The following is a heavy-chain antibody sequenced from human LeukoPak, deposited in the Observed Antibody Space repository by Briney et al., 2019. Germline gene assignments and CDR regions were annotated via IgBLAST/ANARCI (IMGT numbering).Heavy chain of an antibody. V-gene: IGHV1-69*04. J-gene: IGHJ4*02. CDR2: IIPIFGIA. D-gene: IGHD2-8*01. CDR1: GGTFSSYA. Sequence: SVKVSCKASGGTFSSYAISWVRQAPGQGLEWMGRIIPIFGIANYAQKFQGRVTITADKSTSTAYMELSSLRSEDTAVYYCARDREDCTNGVCYTGVSYWGQGTLVTVSS. CDR3: ARDREDCTNGVCYTGVSY.